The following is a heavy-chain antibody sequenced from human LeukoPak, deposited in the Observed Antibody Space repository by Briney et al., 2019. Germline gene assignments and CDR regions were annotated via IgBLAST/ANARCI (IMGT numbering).Heavy chain of an antibody. CDR3: AREGTGLEEYFDY. J-gene: IGHJ4*02. CDR2: IYYSGST. D-gene: IGHD1/OR15-1a*01. CDR1: GGSVSSGSYY. V-gene: IGHV4-61*01. Sequence: PSETLSLTCTVSGGSVSSGSYYWSWIRQPPGKGLAWIGYIYYSGSTNYNPSLKSRVTISVDTSKNQFSLKLSSVTAADTAVYYCAREGTGLEEYFDYWGQGTLVTVSS.